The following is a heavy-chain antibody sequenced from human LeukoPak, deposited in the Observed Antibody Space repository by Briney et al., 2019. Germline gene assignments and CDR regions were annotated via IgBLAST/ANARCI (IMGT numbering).Heavy chain of an antibody. D-gene: IGHD2-21*02. CDR2: INPSGGST. V-gene: IGHV1-46*01. J-gene: IGHJ4*02. CDR1: GSTFTSFY. CDR3: ARDEGGTAVRYYFDY. Sequence: ASVKVSCTASGSTFTSFYMHWVRQAPGQGLEWMGIINPSGGSTSYAQKFQGRVTMTRDTSTRTAYMELSSLRSEDTTVYYCARDEGGTAVRYYFDYWGQGTLVTASS.